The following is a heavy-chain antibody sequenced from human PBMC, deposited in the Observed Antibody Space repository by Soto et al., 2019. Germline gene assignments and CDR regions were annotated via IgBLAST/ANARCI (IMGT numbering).Heavy chain of an antibody. Sequence: SSETLSLTCTVSGGSISSGGYYWSWIRQHPGKGLEWIGYIYYSGSTYYNPSLKSRATISVDTSKNQFSLKLSSVTAADTAVYYCARDRDYGGNSDYFDYWGQGTLVTVSS. V-gene: IGHV4-31*03. J-gene: IGHJ4*02. D-gene: IGHD4-17*01. CDR2: IYYSGST. CDR3: ARDRDYGGNSDYFDY. CDR1: GGSISSGGYY.